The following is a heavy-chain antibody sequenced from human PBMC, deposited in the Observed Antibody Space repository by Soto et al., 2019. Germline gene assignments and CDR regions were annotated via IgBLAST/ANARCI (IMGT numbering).Heavy chain of an antibody. J-gene: IGHJ4*02. CDR3: ARQYCSGGSCYLPNDY. Sequence: GESLKISCKGSGYSFTSYWIGWVRQMPGKGLEWMGIIYPGDSDTRYSPSFQGQVTISADKSISTAYLQWSSLKASDTAMYYCARQYCSGGSCYLPNDYWGQGTLVTVSS. V-gene: IGHV5-51*01. D-gene: IGHD2-15*01. CDR2: IYPGDSDT. CDR1: GYSFTSYW.